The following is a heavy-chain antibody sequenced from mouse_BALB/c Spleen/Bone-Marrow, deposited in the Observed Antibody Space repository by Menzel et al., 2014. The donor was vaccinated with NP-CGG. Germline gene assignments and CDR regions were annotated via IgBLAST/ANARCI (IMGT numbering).Heavy chain of an antibody. D-gene: IGHD1-1*02. CDR3: SRDYGGAAWFAC. Sequence: EVQLQQSGAELVKPGASVKLSCTASGFNIKDTHMHWVKQGPEQGLEWIGRIDPANGNTKYDPNFQGKATITADTSSNTASLQLSSLTSEDTAVYYCSRDYGGAAWFACWGHGTLVTVSA. CDR2: IDPANGNT. V-gene: IGHV14-3*02. J-gene: IGHJ3*01. CDR1: GFNIKDTH.